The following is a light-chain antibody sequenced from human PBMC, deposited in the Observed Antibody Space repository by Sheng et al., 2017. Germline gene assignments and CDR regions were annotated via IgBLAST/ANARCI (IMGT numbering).Light chain of an antibody. Sequence: QSALTQPPSASGSPGQSVTISCTGTSSDVGGYNYVSWYQQHPGKAPKLMIYEVSKRPSGVPDRFSGSKSDNTASLTISGLQAEDEADYYCSSYTTSSTKVFGGGTKLTVL. CDR3: SSYTTSSTKV. CDR2: EVS. V-gene: IGLV2-8*01. CDR1: SSDVGGYNY. J-gene: IGLJ2*01.